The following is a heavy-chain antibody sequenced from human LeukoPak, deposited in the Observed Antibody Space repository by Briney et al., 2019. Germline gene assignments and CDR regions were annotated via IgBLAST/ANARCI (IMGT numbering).Heavy chain of an antibody. V-gene: IGHV4-4*07. CDR3: ARDRSGSYFDY. J-gene: IGHJ4*02. CDR2: IYTSGST. CDR1: GGSISGYY. D-gene: IGHD3-3*01. Sequence: SETLSLTCTISGGSISGYYWTWIRQPAGKGLEWIGHIYTSGSTNYNPSLKSRVTISVDTSKNQFSLQLSSVTAADTAVYYCARDRSGSYFDYWGQGTLVTVSS.